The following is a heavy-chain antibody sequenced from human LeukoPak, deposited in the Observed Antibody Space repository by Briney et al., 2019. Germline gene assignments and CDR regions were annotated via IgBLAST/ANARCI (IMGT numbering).Heavy chain of an antibody. D-gene: IGHD6-19*01. Sequence: GGSLRLSCAASGFTFSNYGMHWVRQTPGKGREWVAFIRYDGSQKYFADSVKGRFTTSRDNSKNTLYLQMNSLRAEDTAVYYCARADGYSSGWYFDYWGQGTLVTVSS. J-gene: IGHJ4*02. V-gene: IGHV3-30*02. CDR1: GFTFSNYG. CDR2: IRYDGSQK. CDR3: ARADGYSSGWYFDY.